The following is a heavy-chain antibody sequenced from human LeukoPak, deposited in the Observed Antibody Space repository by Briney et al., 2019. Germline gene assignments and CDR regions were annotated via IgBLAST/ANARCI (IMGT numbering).Heavy chain of an antibody. V-gene: IGHV3-49*04. CDR2: IRSKAYGGTT. CDR3: AKVTRSWDYGDYSPDY. CDR1: GFTFGDYA. D-gene: IGHD4-17*01. J-gene: IGHJ4*02. Sequence: GGSLRLSCTASGFTFGDYAMSWVRQAPGKGLEWVGFIRSKAYGGTTEYAASVKGRFTISRDDSKSIAYLQMNSLKTEDTAVYYCAKVTRSWDYGDYSPDYWGQGTLVTVSS.